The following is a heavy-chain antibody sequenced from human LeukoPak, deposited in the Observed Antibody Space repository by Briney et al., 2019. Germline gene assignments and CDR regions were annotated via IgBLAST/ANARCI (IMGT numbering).Heavy chain of an antibody. Sequence: GASVKVSCKASGYTFTGYYMHWVRQAPGQGLEWMGWINPNSGGTNYAQKFQGRVTMTRDTSISTAYMELSRLRSDDTAVYYCAKRGSGSPRSYYYYYMDVWGKGTTVTVSS. D-gene: IGHD3-10*01. CDR1: GYTFTGYY. J-gene: IGHJ6*03. V-gene: IGHV1-2*02. CDR2: INPNSGGT. CDR3: AKRGSGSPRSYYYYYMDV.